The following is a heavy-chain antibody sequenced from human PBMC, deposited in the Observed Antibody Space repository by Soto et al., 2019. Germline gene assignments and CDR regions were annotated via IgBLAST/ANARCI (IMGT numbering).Heavy chain of an antibody. CDR1: GVSITSGAYY. V-gene: IGHV4-31*03. D-gene: IGHD4-17*01. CDR2: IYYNGNT. J-gene: IGHJ3*01. CDR3: ARARLRAVYAFDF. Sequence: TLSLTCTLSGVSITSGAYYWAWVRQHPGKGLEWIGYIYYNGNTYFSPSLKSRLTISIDTSKNQFSLKLSSVTAADTAMYYCARARLRAVYAFDFWGQGPMVT.